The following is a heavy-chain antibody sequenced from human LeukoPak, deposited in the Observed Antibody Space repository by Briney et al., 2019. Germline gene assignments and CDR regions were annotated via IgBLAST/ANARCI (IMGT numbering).Heavy chain of an antibody. J-gene: IGHJ4*02. CDR3: ARATYGDYPVY. CDR1: GLTFRNYG. D-gene: IGHD4-17*01. Sequence: GGSLRLSCAASGLTFRNYGMHWVRQAPGKGLEWVSIIYYDGSLKYYADSVKGRFTISKDNSKNTLYLEMNSLRVEDTAVYYCARATYGDYPVYWGQGTLVTVSS. V-gene: IGHV3-33*01. CDR2: IYYDGSLK.